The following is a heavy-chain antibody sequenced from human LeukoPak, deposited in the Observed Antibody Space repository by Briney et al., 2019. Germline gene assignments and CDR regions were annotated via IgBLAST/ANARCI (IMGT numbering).Heavy chain of an antibody. CDR3: AKATGVAWLDHFDY. Sequence: GGSLRLSCAASGFTFSDCYMSWFRQAPGKGLEWVSAISGSGGSTYYADSVKGRFTISRDNSKNTLYLQMNSLRAEDTAVYYCAKATGVAWLDHFDYWGQGTLVTVSS. CDR2: ISGSGGST. J-gene: IGHJ4*02. D-gene: IGHD6-19*01. V-gene: IGHV3-23*01. CDR1: GFTFSDCY.